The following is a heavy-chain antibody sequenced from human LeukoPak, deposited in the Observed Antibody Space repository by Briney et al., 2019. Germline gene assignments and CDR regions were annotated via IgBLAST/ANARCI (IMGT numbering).Heavy chain of an antibody. Sequence: PGGSLRLSCAPSGFTFSSYWLSWVRQAPGKGLEWLANIKQDGSEKYYVGSVKGRFTISRDNAKNSLYLQMNRLRVEDTAVYYCAIPGRGTAYWGQGTLVTVSS. D-gene: IGHD3-16*01. J-gene: IGHJ4*02. CDR3: AIPGRGTAY. V-gene: IGHV3-7*01. CDR1: GFTFSSYW. CDR2: IKQDGSEK.